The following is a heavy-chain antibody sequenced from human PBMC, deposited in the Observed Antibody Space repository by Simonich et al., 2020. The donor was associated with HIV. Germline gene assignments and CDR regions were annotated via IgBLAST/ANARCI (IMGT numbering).Heavy chain of an antibody. J-gene: IGHJ4*02. V-gene: IGHV3-21*01. Sequence: EVQLVESGGGLVKPGGSLRLSCAASGFTFSSYSMNWVSQAPGKGLDWVSSISSSSSYIYYADSVKGRFTISRDNAKTSLYLQMNSLRAEDTAVYYCARDGRKGSSTSCSDYWGQGTLVTVSS. CDR3: ARDGRKGSSTSCSDY. D-gene: IGHD2-2*01. CDR1: GFTFSSYS. CDR2: ISSSSSYI.